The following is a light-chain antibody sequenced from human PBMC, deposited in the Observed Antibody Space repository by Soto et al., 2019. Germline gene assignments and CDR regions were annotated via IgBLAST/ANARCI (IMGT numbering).Light chain of an antibody. Sequence: QSALTQPASVSGSPGQSITISCTGTSSDVGCYNYVSWYQQHPGKAPKLMIYDVSNRPSGVSNRFSGSKSGNTASLTISGLQAEEEADYYCSSYTSSSKGTVFGGGTKVTVL. J-gene: IGLJ2*01. CDR3: SSYTSSSKGTV. CDR2: DVS. CDR1: SSDVGCYNY. V-gene: IGLV2-14*01.